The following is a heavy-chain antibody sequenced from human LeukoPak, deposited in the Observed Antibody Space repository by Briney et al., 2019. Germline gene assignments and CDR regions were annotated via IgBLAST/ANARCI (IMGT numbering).Heavy chain of an antibody. D-gene: IGHD1-26*01. Sequence: SETLSLTCNVSGGSISSYYWSWIRQPPGKGLEWIGYMYYSGNTNYNPSLKSRVTTSVDSSKNQFSLKLSSVTAADTAVYYCARHTLVGARNAFDIWGQGTMVTASS. CDR2: MYYSGNT. V-gene: IGHV4-59*08. CDR1: GGSISSYY. CDR3: ARHTLVGARNAFDI. J-gene: IGHJ3*02.